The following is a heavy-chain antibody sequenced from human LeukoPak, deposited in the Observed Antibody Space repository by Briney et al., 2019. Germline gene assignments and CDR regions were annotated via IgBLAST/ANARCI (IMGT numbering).Heavy chain of an antibody. CDR1: GYTFTSYG. CDR2: ISAYNGNT. D-gene: IGHD2-15*01. J-gene: IGHJ4*02. V-gene: IGHV1-18*04. Sequence: ASVKVSCKASGYTFTSYGISWVRQAPGQGLEWMGWISAYNGNTNYAQKLQGRATMATDTSTSTASMELRSLRSDDTAVYYCARDDIVNSSGGSAEFDYWGQGTLVTVSS. CDR3: ARDDIVNSSGGSAEFDY.